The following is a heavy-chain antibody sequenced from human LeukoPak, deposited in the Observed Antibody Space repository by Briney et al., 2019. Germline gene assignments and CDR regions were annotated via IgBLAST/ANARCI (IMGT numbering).Heavy chain of an antibody. V-gene: IGHV4-38-2*02. Sequence: SETLSLTCSVSGYRISSGYEWGWIRQPPGKGLEWLGSIGYSGNTYDNPSLKSRVTMSVDTSKNQFSLRLSSVIAADTAVYYCARAVRDRGVILPWFDPWGQGTLVTVSS. D-gene: IGHD3-10*01. CDR1: GYRISSGYE. CDR3: ARAVRDRGVILPWFDP. CDR2: IGYSGNT. J-gene: IGHJ5*02.